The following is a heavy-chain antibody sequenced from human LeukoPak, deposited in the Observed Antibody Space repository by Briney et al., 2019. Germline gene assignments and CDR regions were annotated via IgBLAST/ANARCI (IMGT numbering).Heavy chain of an antibody. Sequence: PSETLSRTCSVSGDSVSSAGYHWSWIRQAPGKGLEWIGHSGSPSYNPSLKSRVMISIDTSKNQFSLKVSTVTAADTAVYYCTTYYVGEGGRGHWGPGTLVTVSS. J-gene: IGHJ4*02. CDR2: SGSP. CDR3: TTYYVGEGGRGH. V-gene: IGHV4-61*08. D-gene: IGHD2-21*01. CDR1: GDSVSSAGYH.